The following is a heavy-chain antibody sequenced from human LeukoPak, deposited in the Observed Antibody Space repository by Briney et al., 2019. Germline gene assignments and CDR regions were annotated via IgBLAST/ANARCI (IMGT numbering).Heavy chain of an antibody. CDR3: AKHEISSSWYWVYFDY. CDR1: GGSISSYY. Sequence: SETLSLTCTVSGGSISSYYWSWIRQPPGKGLEWIGYISNSGNTNYNPSLKSRVAISVDTSKNQFSLRLSPVTAADTAVYYCAKHEISSSWYWVYFDYWGQGTLVTVSS. D-gene: IGHD6-13*01. V-gene: IGHV4-59*08. J-gene: IGHJ4*02. CDR2: ISNSGNT.